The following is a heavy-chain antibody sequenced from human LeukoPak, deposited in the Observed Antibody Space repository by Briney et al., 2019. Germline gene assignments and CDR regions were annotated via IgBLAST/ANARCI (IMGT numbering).Heavy chain of an antibody. CDR2: ISGSGDAT. J-gene: IGHJ4*02. CDR3: AKRGSVGTLGHFDY. Sequence: GGSLRLSCAASRFTFSSNAMSWVRQAPGKGLEWVSTISGSGDATYYAESVKGQFTISRDNSKNTLFLQMNSLRAEDTAVYYCAKRGSVGTLGHFDYWGQGTLVTVSS. CDR1: RFTFSSNA. V-gene: IGHV3-23*01. D-gene: IGHD6-13*01.